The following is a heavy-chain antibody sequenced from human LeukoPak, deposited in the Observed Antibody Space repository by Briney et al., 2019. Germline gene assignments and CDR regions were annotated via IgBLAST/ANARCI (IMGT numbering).Heavy chain of an antibody. V-gene: IGHV4-59*01. CDR1: CRSIRSYY. D-gene: IGHD5-24*01. CDR2: IYYSGST. CDR3: ARYARDGFYYGMDV. J-gene: IGHJ6*02. Sequence: AWETLSLTCTVSCRSIRSYYCGWDRQPPGRGLESNGYIYYSGSTTYNPSLKRRVTISVDTSKNRFSLTLRSVTAADTAVYYCARYARDGFYYGMDVWGQGTTVTVSS.